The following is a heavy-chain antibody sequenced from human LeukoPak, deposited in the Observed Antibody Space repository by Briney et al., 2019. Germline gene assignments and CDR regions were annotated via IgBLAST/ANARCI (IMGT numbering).Heavy chain of an antibody. D-gene: IGHD1-26*01. Sequence: GASVKVSCKASGYTFTGYYMHWVRQAPGQGLEWMGWINPNSGGTNYAQKFQGRVTMTRDTSISTAYMELSRLRSDDTAVYYCARPLRVGATWGGAFDIWGQGTMVTVSS. V-gene: IGHV1-2*02. CDR3: ARPLRVGATWGGAFDI. CDR1: GYTFTGYY. CDR2: INPNSGGT. J-gene: IGHJ3*02.